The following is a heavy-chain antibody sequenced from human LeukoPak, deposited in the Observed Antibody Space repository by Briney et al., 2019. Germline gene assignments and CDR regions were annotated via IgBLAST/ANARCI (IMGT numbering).Heavy chain of an antibody. CDR2: MNPNSGNT. J-gene: IGHJ3*02. CDR3: ARIRDGYNDAYDI. D-gene: IGHD5-24*01. V-gene: IGHV1-8*01. Sequence: ASVKVSCKASGYTFTSYDINWVRQATGQGLGWMGWMNPNSGNTGYAQKFQGRVTMTRNTSTSTVYMELSSLGYEDTAVYYCARIRDGYNDAYDIWGQGTMVTVPS. CDR1: GYTFTSYD.